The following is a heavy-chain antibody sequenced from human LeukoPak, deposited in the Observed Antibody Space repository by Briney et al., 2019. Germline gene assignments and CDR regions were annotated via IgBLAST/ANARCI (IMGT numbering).Heavy chain of an antibody. CDR2: IYYSGST. CDR1: GGSISSGTFF. Sequence: SSETLSLTCSVSGGSISSGTFFWGWIRQPPGKTLEWIGSIYYSGSTYYNPSLKSRVTISVDTSKNQFSLKLSSVTAADTAVYYCANLKSGYDIDYWGQGTLVTVSS. J-gene: IGHJ4*02. CDR3: ANLKSGYDIDY. D-gene: IGHD5-12*01. V-gene: IGHV4-39*07.